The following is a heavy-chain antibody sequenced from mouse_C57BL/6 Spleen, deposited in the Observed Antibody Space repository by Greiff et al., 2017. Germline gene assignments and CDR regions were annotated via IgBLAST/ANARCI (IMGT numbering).Heavy chain of an antibody. V-gene: IGHV2-2*01. CDR1: GFSLTSYG. CDR2: IWRGGST. J-gene: IGHJ4*01. CDR3: ARNPYDYDGGYYAMDY. D-gene: IGHD2-4*01. Sequence: VQLKESGPGLVQPSQSLSITCTVSGFSLTSYGVHWVRQSPGKGLEWLGVIWRGGSTDYNAAFISSLSTIKDNTKNQVYFKMNSLQAGDTAIYYCARNPYDYDGGYYAMDYWGQGTSVTVSS.